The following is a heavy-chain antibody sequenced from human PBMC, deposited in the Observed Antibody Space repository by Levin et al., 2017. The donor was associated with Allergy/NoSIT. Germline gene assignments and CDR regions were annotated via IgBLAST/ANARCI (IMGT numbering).Heavy chain of an antibody. V-gene: IGHV3-74*01. D-gene: IGHD3-9*01. CDR2: INSDGSST. Sequence: GGSLRLSCAASGFTFSNYWMHWVRQAPGKGLVWVSRINSDGSSTTYADSVKGRFTISRDNAKNTLYLQMNSLRAEDTAVYYCARGKYDILTGYIDYWGQGTLVTVSS. CDR1: GFTFSNYW. CDR3: ARGKYDILTGYIDY. J-gene: IGHJ4*02.